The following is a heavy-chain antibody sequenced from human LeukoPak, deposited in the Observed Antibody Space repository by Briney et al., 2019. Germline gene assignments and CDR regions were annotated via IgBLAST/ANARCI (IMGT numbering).Heavy chain of an antibody. CDR3: ARDSPSSGYFWRGYFDY. D-gene: IGHD3-22*01. CDR2: INWNGGST. Sequence: AGGSLRLSCAASGFTFSSYGMSWVRQAPGKGLEWVSGINWNGGSTGYADSVKGRFTISRDNAKNSLYLQMNSLRAEDTALYYCARDSPSSGYFWRGYFDYWGQGTLVTVSS. CDR1: GFTFSSYG. J-gene: IGHJ4*02. V-gene: IGHV3-20*04.